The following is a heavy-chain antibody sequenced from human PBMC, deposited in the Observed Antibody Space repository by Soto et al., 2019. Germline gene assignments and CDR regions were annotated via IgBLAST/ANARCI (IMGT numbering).Heavy chain of an antibody. CDR1: GGSFSGYY. V-gene: IGHV4-34*01. CDR2: INHSGST. CDR3: ARRGELVVAATKGMDV. J-gene: IGHJ6*02. D-gene: IGHD2-15*01. Sequence: SETLSLTCAVYGGSFSGYYWSWIRQPPGKGLEWIGEINHSGSTNYNPSLKSRVTISVDTSKNQFSLKLSSVTAADTAVYYCARRGELVVAATKGMDVWGQGTTVTVSS.